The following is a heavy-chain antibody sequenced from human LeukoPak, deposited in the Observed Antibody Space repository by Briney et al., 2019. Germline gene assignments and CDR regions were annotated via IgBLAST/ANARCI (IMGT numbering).Heavy chain of an antibody. D-gene: IGHD6-19*01. Sequence: SQTLSLTFAISGDSVSSSSAAWSWIRQSPSRGLEWLGRTYYRSKWYDDYAVSVKSRITINPDTSKNQFSLQLTSVTPEDTAVYYCARYLGIGSQRYYFDYWGQGTLVTVSS. CDR1: GDSVSSSSAA. CDR3: ARYLGIGSQRYYFDY. J-gene: IGHJ4*02. V-gene: IGHV6-1*01. CDR2: TYYRSKWYD.